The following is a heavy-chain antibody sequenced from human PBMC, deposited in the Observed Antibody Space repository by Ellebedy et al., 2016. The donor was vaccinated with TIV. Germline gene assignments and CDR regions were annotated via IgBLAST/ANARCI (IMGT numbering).Heavy chain of an antibody. CDR1: GGYITNYY. CDR3: ARQGNSYGWFLDS. D-gene: IGHD5-18*01. Sequence: MPSETLSLTCTISGGYITNYYWSWIRQPPGKGLEWIGYIYYSGSTNYNPSLKSRVSISLDTSEKQFSLKLTSVTAADTAVYYCARQGNSYGWFLDSWGRGTLVTVSS. CDR2: IYYSGST. V-gene: IGHV4-59*08. J-gene: IGHJ4*02.